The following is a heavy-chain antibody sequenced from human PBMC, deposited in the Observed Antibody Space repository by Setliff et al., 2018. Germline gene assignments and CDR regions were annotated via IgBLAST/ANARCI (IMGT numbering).Heavy chain of an antibody. J-gene: IGHJ4*02. V-gene: IGHV4-39*01. CDR3: ARTGTYRYFDY. CDR1: GGSFSNHY. D-gene: IGHD1-1*01. Sequence: SETLSLTCAVSGGSFSNHYWTWIRQTPGKGLEWIGRIYYRGDTYYNASLKGRLTISVDTAQNQFSLRLTSVTAADTAVYYCARTGTYRYFDYWGQGALVTVSS. CDR2: IYYRGDT.